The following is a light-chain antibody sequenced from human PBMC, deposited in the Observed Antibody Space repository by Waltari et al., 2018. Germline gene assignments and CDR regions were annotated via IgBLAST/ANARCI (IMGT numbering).Light chain of an antibody. CDR2: DAP. V-gene: IGKV1-5*01. Sequence: DIQMTQSPSTLSASVGDRVTITCRASQSISSWLAWYQQKPGKVPKLLIDDAPSLESGVPSRFSGSGSGTEFTLTISSLQPDDFATYYCQQYNSYSWTFGQGTKVEIK. J-gene: IGKJ1*01. CDR3: QQYNSYSWT. CDR1: QSISSW.